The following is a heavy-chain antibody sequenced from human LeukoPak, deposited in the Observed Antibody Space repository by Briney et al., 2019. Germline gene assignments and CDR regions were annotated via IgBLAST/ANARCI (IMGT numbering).Heavy chain of an antibody. CDR2: INHSGST. V-gene: IGHV4-34*01. CDR1: GGSSCGYS. D-gene: IGHD2-2*01. CDR3: ARGRGYCSSTSCYLVGFDY. J-gene: IGHJ4*02. Sequence: SETLSLTPALYGGSSCGYSWSWIRNPLGEGVWWRGEINHSGSTHYNTSLKSRVTISVYTSKNQSSLKLSSVTAAETAVYYCARGRGYCSSTSCYLVGFDYWGQGTLVTVSS.